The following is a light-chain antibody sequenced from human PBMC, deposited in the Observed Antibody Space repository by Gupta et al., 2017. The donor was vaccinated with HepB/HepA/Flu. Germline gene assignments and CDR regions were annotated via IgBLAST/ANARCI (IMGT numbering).Light chain of an antibody. Sequence: DIQMTQSPSSLSASVGDRVTITCRASQRMSSYLNWYQQKPGKAPNLLIYAASNLQSGVPSRFSGSGSGTDLTLTISSRQPEDFASYYCQQIDDNPMYHFGQGTKLDIK. CDR2: AAS. CDR1: QRMSSY. CDR3: QQIDDNPMYH. J-gene: IGKJ2*01. V-gene: IGKV1-39*01.